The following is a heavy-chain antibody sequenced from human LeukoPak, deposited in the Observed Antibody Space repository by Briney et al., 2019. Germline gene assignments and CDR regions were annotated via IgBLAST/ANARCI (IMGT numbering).Heavy chain of an antibody. CDR2: ISAYKGNT. CDR3: ARDLYYYGSGSYYDVFDV. Sequence: ASVKVSCKAAGYTFSTYGISWVRQAPGQGLEWMGWISAYKGNTYYAQKLQGRVTMTTDTSTSTAYMELRSLRSDDTAIYYCARDLYYYGSGSYYDVFDVWGQGTMVTVSS. J-gene: IGHJ3*01. V-gene: IGHV1-18*01. D-gene: IGHD3-10*01. CDR1: GYTFSTYG.